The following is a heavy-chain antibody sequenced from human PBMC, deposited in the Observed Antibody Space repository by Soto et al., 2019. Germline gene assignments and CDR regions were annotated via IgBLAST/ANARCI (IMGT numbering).Heavy chain of an antibody. J-gene: IGHJ4*02. Sequence: QVQLVQSGAEVKKPGASVKVSCKASGFTFTTYGITWVRQAPGQGLEWMGWVSAYNGNTNYAQNLQGRVTMTTDTSTSTAYMELRSLISDDTAVYYCAREEWFLLKAIDYWGQGTLVTVSS. CDR2: VSAYNGNT. CDR3: AREEWFLLKAIDY. D-gene: IGHD3-3*01. CDR1: GFTFTTYG. V-gene: IGHV1-18*01.